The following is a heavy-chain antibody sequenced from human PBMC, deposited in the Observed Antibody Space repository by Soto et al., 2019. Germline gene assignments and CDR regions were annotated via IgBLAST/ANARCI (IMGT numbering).Heavy chain of an antibody. V-gene: IGHV1-2*04. CDR2: INPKSGGT. Sequence: SVKVSCKASGYSFTDYHIHWVQQAPGQGLEWLGRINPKSGGTSTAQKFQGWVTMTTDTSISTASMELTRLTSDDTAIYYCARGDSTDCSNGVCSFFYNHDMDVWGQGTTVTVSS. CDR1: GYSFTDYH. CDR3: ARGDSTDCSNGVCSFFYNHDMDV. J-gene: IGHJ6*02. D-gene: IGHD2-8*01.